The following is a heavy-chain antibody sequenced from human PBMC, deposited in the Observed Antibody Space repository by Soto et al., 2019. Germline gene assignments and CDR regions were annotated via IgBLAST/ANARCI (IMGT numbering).Heavy chain of an antibody. V-gene: IGHV4-31*03. J-gene: IGHJ6*02. CDR3: ARDIIAAPGAPFDYYYYGMDV. CDR2: IYHSGST. Sequence: QVQLQESGPGLVKPSQTLSLTCTVSGGSISSGGYYWNWIRQHPVKGLEWIGYIYHSGSTDYNPSLKSRVTMSLDTSKNQFSLRLSSVTAADTAVYYCARDIIAAPGAPFDYYYYGMDVWGQGTTVTVSS. CDR1: GGSISSGGYY. D-gene: IGHD6-13*01.